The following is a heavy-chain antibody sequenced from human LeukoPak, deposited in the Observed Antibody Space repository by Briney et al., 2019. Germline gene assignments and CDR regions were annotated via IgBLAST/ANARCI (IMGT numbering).Heavy chain of an antibody. CDR2: IYTSGST. V-gene: IGHV4-4*07. CDR3: ARERGDFDY. Sequence: SETLSLTCAVSGYSISSGYYWSWIRQPAGKGLEWIGRIYTSGSTNYNPSLKSQVTMSVDTSKNQFSLKLSSVTAADTAVYYCARERGDFDYWGQGTLVTVSS. CDR1: GYSISSGYY. J-gene: IGHJ4*02. D-gene: IGHD3-10*01.